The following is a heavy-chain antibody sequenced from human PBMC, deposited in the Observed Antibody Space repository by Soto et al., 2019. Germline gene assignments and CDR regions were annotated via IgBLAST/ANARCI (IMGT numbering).Heavy chain of an antibody. CDR1: GGSISSYY. Sequence: SETLYLPCTVSGGSISSYYWSWIRQPPGKGLEWIGDIYYSGSTNYNPSLKSRVTISVDTSKNQFSLKLSSVTAADTAVYYCARPGNYGSGSYLYYLDYWGQGTLVTVSS. V-gene: IGHV4-59*08. CDR2: IYYSGST. D-gene: IGHD3-10*01. J-gene: IGHJ4*02. CDR3: ARPGNYGSGSYLYYLDY.